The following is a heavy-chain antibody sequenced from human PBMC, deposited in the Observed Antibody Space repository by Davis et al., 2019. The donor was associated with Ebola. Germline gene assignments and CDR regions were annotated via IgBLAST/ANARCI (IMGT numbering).Heavy chain of an antibody. Sequence: SETLSLTCPVSGGSISSYYWSWIRQPPGKGLEWIGYIYYSGSTNYNPSLKSRVTISVDKSKNQFSLKLSSVTAADTAVYYCAVMTTVTRGYGMDVWGQGTTVTVSS. CDR2: IYYSGST. CDR3: AVMTTVTRGYGMDV. J-gene: IGHJ6*02. CDR1: GGSISSYY. V-gene: IGHV4-59*12. D-gene: IGHD4-11*01.